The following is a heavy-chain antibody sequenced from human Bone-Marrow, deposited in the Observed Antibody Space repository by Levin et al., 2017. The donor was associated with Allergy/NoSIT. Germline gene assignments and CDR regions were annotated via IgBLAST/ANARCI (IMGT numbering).Heavy chain of an antibody. Sequence: SETLSLTCTVSGGSISSSSYYWGWIRQPPGKGLEWIGSIYYSGSTYYNPSLKSRVTISVDTSKNQFSLKLSSVTAADTAVYYCAGGHMVFGYWGQGTLVTVSS. D-gene: IGHD2-8*01. CDR2: IYYSGST. CDR3: AGGHMVFGY. J-gene: IGHJ4*02. CDR1: GGSISSSSYY. V-gene: IGHV4-39*07.